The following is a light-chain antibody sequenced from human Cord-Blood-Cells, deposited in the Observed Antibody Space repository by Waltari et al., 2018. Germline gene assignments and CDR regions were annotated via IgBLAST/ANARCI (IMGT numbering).Light chain of an antibody. V-gene: IGKV3-20*01. Sequence: EIVLTQSPGTLSLSPGERATLSCRASQSVSSSYLAWYQQKPGQAPRLLIYGASSRATRIPDRFSGSGSGTDFTLTISRLEPEDFAVYYCQQYGSSPRTLTFGGGTKVEIK. J-gene: IGKJ4*01. CDR3: QQYGSSPRTLT. CDR1: QSVSSSY. CDR2: GAS.